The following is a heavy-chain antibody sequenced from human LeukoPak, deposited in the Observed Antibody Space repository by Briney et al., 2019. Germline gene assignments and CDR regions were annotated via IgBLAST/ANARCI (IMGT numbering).Heavy chain of an antibody. CDR1: GGSVSSSYY. J-gene: IGHJ4*02. V-gene: IGHV4-39*01. D-gene: IGHD3-9*01. CDR2: ICSGGNI. CDR3: ARRRVRYFDWLGGYFDY. Sequence: PSETLSLTCTVSGGSVSSSYYWGWIRQPPGKGLEWIGSICSGGNICSNPSLESRVTISVDSSRSHFFLQLTSVTAADTAVYFCARRRVRYFDWLGGYFDYWGQGTLVTVSS.